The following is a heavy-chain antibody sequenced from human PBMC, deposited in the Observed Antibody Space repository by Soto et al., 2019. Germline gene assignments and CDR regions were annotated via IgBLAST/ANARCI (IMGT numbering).Heavy chain of an antibody. Sequence: QVPLVESGGGVVQPGRSLRLSCAASGFTFSSYGMHWVRQAPGKGLEWVAVISYDGSNKYYADSVKGRFTISRDNSKNTLYLQMNSLRAEDTAVYYCAKDRKVSSLLGYYYYGMDVWGQGTTVTVSS. V-gene: IGHV3-30*18. CDR3: AKDRKVSSLLGYYYYGMDV. CDR2: ISYDGSNK. D-gene: IGHD6-13*01. J-gene: IGHJ6*02. CDR1: GFTFSSYG.